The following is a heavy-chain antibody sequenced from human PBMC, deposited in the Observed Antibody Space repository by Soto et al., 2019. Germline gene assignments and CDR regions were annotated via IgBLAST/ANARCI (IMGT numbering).Heavy chain of an antibody. J-gene: IGHJ4*02. V-gene: IGHV4-31*03. CDR3: ARSEVVVIRIDS. CDR1: GASITRGGFF. D-gene: IGHD3-22*01. Sequence: QVQLQESGPGLVKPSQTLSLTCSVSGASITRGGFFVDLDPPTPREGPGVDWVHLLQRAHLHNPSLKSRVTISADTSKNQFSLQLSSVTAADTAVYYCARSEVVVIRIDSWGQGTPVTVSA. CDR2: LLQRAH.